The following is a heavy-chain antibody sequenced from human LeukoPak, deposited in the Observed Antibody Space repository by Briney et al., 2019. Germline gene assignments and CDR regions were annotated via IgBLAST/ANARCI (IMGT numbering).Heavy chain of an antibody. CDR3: ARYSSSWYQGV. J-gene: IGHJ4*02. CDR2: FNPSGGST. CDR1: GYTLTSYY. V-gene: IGHV1-46*01. D-gene: IGHD6-13*01. Sequence: ASLKVSCKASGYTLTSYYMHCVRQAPGQGLEWMGIFNPSGGSTSYAQKFQGRVTMTRDTSTSTAYMELRSLRSDDTAVYYCARYSSSWYQGVWGQGTLVTVSS.